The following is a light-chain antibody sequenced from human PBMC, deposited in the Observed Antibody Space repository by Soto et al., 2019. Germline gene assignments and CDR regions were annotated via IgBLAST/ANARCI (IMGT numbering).Light chain of an antibody. CDR2: KAS. V-gene: IGKV1-5*03. Sequence: DIQMTQSPSTLSASVEDRVTITCRASQSMSSGLAWYQQKPGKAPKLLIYKASSLESGVPSRFSGSGSGTEFTLTISSLQPDDFATYYCQQSNSYSGFTFGPGTKVDIK. CDR3: QQSNSYSGFT. CDR1: QSMSSG. J-gene: IGKJ3*01.